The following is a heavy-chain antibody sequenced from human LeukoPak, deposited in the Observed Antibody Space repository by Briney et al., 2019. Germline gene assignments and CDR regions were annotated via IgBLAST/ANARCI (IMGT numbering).Heavy chain of an antibody. CDR1: GYTFTGYY. CDR2: INPNSGGT. Sequence: ASVKVSCKASGYTFTGYYMHWVRQAPGQGLEWMGWINPNSGGTNYAQKFQGRVTMTRDTSISTAYMELSRLRSDDTAVYYCAREDSYGWAGVDYWGQGTLVTVSS. D-gene: IGHD5-18*01. J-gene: IGHJ4*02. CDR3: AREDSYGWAGVDY. V-gene: IGHV1-2*02.